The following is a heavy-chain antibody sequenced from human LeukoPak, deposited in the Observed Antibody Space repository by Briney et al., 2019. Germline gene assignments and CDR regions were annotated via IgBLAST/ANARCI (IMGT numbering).Heavy chain of an antibody. V-gene: IGHV3-53*01. CDR2: IYSGGST. Sequence: PGGSLRLSCAASGFIFSSKYMSWVRQAPGKGLEWVSVIYSGGSTYYAASVEGRFTTSRDNSKNTVYLQMNSLRVEDTAVYYCARAGPIDYWGQGTLVTVSS. J-gene: IGHJ4*02. CDR3: ARAGPIDY. CDR1: GFIFSSKY.